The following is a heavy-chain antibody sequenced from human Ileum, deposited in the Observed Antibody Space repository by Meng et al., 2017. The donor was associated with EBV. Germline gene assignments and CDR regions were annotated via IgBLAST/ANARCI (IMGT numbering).Heavy chain of an antibody. V-gene: IGHV4-4*02. CDR1: GCSISQSNL. J-gene: IGHJ4*02. CDR3: ARDPTGGEDHQRV. CDR2: NYHRGVT. Sequence: QGLLKGREPTPAKPSGHPFPTFACLGCSISQSNLWNWVRQPPGKGLEWIWKNYHRGVTIYNPSLKSRVTMSVDNSKNQFSLKLNSMTAADTAVYYCARDPTGGEDHQRVWGQGTLVTVSS. D-gene: IGHD1-14*01.